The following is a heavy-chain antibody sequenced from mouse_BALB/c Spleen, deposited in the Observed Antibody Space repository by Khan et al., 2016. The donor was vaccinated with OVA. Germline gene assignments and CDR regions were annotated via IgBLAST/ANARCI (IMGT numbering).Heavy chain of an antibody. Sequence: VQLKQPGPELVKPGASVKMSCKASGYTFTNYIIHWVKQKPGQGLEWIGDINPYNDGPKYNEKFKGKATPTSAKSSSTAYMDLCGLPSEDSAVYYSARDYGSRFWVAYWGQGTLVTVSA. D-gene: IGHD1-1*01. CDR2: INPYNDGP. J-gene: IGHJ3*01. CDR1: GYTFTNYI. CDR3: ARDYGSRFWVAY. V-gene: IGHV1S136*01.